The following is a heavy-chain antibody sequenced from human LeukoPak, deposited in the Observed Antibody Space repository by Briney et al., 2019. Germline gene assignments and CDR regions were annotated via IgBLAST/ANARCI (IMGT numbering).Heavy chain of an antibody. J-gene: IGHJ6*02. CDR1: GGTFSSYA. CDR3: AAPVRSSSWYSYYYYYGMDV. V-gene: IGHV1-69*04. Sequence: EASVKVSCKASGGTFSSYAISWVRQAPGQGLEWMGRIIPILGIANYAQKFQGRVTITADKSTSTAYMELRSLRSDDTAVYYCAAPVRSSSWYSYYYYYGMDVWGQGTTVTVSS. D-gene: IGHD6-13*01. CDR2: IIPILGIA.